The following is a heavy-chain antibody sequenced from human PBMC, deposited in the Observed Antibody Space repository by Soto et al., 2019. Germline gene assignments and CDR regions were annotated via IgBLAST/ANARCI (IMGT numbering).Heavy chain of an antibody. CDR3: ARDYRPTMVRGVIMDVHWFDP. D-gene: IGHD3-10*01. J-gene: IGHJ5*02. Sequence: SETLSLTCTVSGGSISSYYWSWIRQPPGKGLEWIGYIYYSGSTNYNPSLKSRVTISVDTSKNQFSLKLSSVTAADTAVYYCARDYRPTMVRGVIMDVHWFDPWGQGALVTVSS. V-gene: IGHV4-59*01. CDR1: GGSISSYY. CDR2: IYYSGST.